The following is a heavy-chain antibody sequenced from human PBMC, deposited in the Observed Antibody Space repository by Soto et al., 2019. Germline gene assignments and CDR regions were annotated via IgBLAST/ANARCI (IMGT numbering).Heavy chain of an antibody. CDR2: INPSGGST. J-gene: IGHJ6*02. CDR3: ARDLGYDFGSGYLPYYYYGMDV. V-gene: IGHV1-46*01. Sequence: ASVKVSCKASGYTFTSYYMHWVRQAPGQGLEWMGIINPSGGSTSYAQKFQGRVTMTRDTSTSTVYMELSSLRSEDTAVYYCARDLGYDFGSGYLPYYYYGMDVWGQGTTVTVSS. D-gene: IGHD3-3*01. CDR1: GYTFTSYY.